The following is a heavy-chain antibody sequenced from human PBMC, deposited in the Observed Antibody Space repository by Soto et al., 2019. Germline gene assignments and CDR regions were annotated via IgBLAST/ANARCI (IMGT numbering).Heavy chain of an antibody. CDR3: ARDDAIFGVVTDYYYGMDV. CDR1: GYNFTSYG. J-gene: IGHJ6*02. D-gene: IGHD3-3*01. Sequence: ASVKVSCKASGYNFTSYGISWVRQAPGQGLEWMGWISAYNGNTNYAQKLQGRVTMTTDTSTSTAYMELRSLRSDDTAVYYCARDDAIFGVVTDYYYGMDVWGQGTTVTVSS. CDR2: ISAYNGNT. V-gene: IGHV1-18*01.